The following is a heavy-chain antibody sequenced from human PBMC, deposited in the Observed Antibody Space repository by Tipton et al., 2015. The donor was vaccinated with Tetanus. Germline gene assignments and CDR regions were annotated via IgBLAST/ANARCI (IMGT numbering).Heavy chain of an antibody. V-gene: IGHV4-31*03. CDR2: IYYSGST. J-gene: IGHJ5*02. Sequence: TLSLTCTVSGDSISRGGYFWNWIRQRPGEGPEWIGYIYYSGSTYYNPSLKSRVSMSVDTSQNQFFLNLTSVTAADTAVYYCARDQGGGRVVRLNWLDPWGQGTRVAVSP. CDR1: GDSISRGGYF. D-gene: IGHD6-6*01. CDR3: ARDQGGGRVVRLNWLDP.